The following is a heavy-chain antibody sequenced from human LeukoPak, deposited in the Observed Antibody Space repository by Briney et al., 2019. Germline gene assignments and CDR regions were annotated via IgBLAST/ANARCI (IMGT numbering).Heavy chain of an antibody. V-gene: IGHV2-5*02. J-gene: IGHJ4*02. CDR1: GFSLSTTGVA. Sequence: SGPTLVKPTQTLTLTCTFSGFSLSTTGVAVGWIRQPPGKALEWLTLIYWDDDKTYSPSLKSRLTVTKDTSRNQVVLTVTNMGPVDTATYYCAHKSVAGVFTYWGQGTLVTVSS. D-gene: IGHD6-19*01. CDR2: IYWDDDK. CDR3: AHKSVAGVFTY.